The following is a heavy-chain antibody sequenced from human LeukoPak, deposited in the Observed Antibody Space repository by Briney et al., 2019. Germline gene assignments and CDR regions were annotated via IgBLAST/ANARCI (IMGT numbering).Heavy chain of an antibody. CDR1: GGSISSSNYY. V-gene: IGHV4-39*01. D-gene: IGHD2-15*01. Sequence: PSETLSLTCTVSGGSISSSNYYWGWIRQPPGKGLEWIGSTYYSGSIYYNPSLKSRVTISVDTSKNQFSLKLTSVTAADTAVYYCARQRGYCSGGSCYGMFDYWGQGTLVTVSS. CDR3: ARQRGYCSGGSCYGMFDY. J-gene: IGHJ4*02. CDR2: TYYSGSI.